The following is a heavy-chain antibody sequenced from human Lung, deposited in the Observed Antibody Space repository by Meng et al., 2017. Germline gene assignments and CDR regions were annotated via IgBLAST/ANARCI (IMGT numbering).Heavy chain of an antibody. CDR2: INHSGST. V-gene: IGHV4-34*01. CDR3: ARGPTTMAHDFDY. CDR1: GGSFSDYY. D-gene: IGHD4-11*01. Sequence: VQYRQWVAGRLKPSETLSLTCVVSGGSFSDYYWSWIRQPPGKGLEWIGEINHSGSTNYNPSLESRATISVDTSQNNLSLKLSSVTAADSAVYYCARGPTTMAHDFDYWGQGTLVTVSS. J-gene: IGHJ4*02.